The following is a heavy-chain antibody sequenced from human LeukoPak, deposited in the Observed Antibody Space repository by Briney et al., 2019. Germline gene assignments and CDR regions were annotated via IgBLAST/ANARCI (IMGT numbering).Heavy chain of an antibody. V-gene: IGHV4-34*01. Sequence: SETLSLTCADYGGSFSGYYWSWIRQPPGKGLEWIGEINHSGSTNYNPSLKSRVTISVDTSKNQFSLKLSSVTAADTAVYYCARGTLRRGRVQFDYWGQGTLVTVSS. D-gene: IGHD1-1*01. CDR2: INHSGST. CDR3: ARGTLRRGRVQFDY. J-gene: IGHJ4*02. CDR1: GGSFSGYY.